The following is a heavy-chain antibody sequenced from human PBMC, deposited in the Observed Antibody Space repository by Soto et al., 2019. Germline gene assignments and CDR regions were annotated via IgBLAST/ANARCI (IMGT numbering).Heavy chain of an antibody. CDR3: ARDSARASTMDILTGYYPYYYYMDV. CDR1: GFTFSSYS. D-gene: IGHD3-9*01. CDR2: ISSSSSTI. Sequence: GGSLRLSCAASGFTFSSYSMNWVRQAPGKGLEWVSYISSSSSTIYYADSVKGRFTISRDNAKNSLYLQMNSLRAEDTAVYYCARDSARASTMDILTGYYPYYYYMDVWGKGTTVTVSS. J-gene: IGHJ6*03. V-gene: IGHV3-48*01.